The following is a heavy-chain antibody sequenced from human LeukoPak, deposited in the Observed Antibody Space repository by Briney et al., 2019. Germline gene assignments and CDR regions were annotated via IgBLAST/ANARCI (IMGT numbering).Heavy chain of an antibody. V-gene: IGHV4-34*01. CDR3: ARGPKLYYDFWSGYPGWNYYYYGMDV. CDR1: GGSFSGYY. D-gene: IGHD3-3*01. CDR2: INHSGST. Sequence: SETLSLTCAVYGGSFSGYYWSWIRQPPGKGLEWIGEINHSGSTNYNPSLKSRVTISVDTSKNQFSLKLSSVTAADTAVYYCARGPKLYYDFWSGYPGWNYYYYGMDVWGQGTTVTVSS. J-gene: IGHJ6*02.